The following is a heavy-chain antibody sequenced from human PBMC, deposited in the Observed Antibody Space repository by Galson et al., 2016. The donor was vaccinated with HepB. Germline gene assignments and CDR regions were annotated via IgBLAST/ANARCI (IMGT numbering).Heavy chain of an antibody. V-gene: IGHV3-23*01. Sequence: SLRLSCAASGFVFSNFGLSWVSQAPGKGQEWVASISTRRTTYYSDSVQGRFTISRDNSNNTLYLQMNGLRAEDTAVYYCAKERLVRRIFDHWGQGTLLTVSS. CDR1: GFVFSNFG. J-gene: IGHJ4*02. CDR3: AKERLVRRIFDH. D-gene: IGHD1-1*01. CDR2: ISTRRTT.